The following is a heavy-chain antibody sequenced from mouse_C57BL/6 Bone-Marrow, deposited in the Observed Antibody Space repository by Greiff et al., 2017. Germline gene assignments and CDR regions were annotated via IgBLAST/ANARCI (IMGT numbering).Heavy chain of an antibody. V-gene: IGHV1-81*01. CDR3: ARRTYYYGSSHLYYYAMDY. D-gene: IGHD1-1*01. Sequence: QVHVKQSGAELARPGASVKLSCKASGYTFTSYGISWVKQRTGQGLEWIGEIYPRSGNTYYNEKFKGKATLTADKSSSTAYMELRSLTSEDSAVYFCARRTYYYGSSHLYYYAMDYWGQGTSVTVSS. CDR2: IYPRSGNT. J-gene: IGHJ4*01. CDR1: GYTFTSYG.